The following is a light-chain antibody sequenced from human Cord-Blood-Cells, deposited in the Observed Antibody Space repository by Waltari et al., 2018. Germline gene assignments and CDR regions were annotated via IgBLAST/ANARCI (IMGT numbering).Light chain of an antibody. J-gene: IGKJ2*01. CDR1: QSISSY. V-gene: IGKV1-39*01. CDR2: AAS. CDR3: QQSYSTPYT. Sequence: DIQMTKSPSSLSAPVGDRVTITCRASQSISSYLNWYQQKPGKAPKLLIYAASSVQSGVPSRFSCSGSGTDFTLAISSLQPEDFATYYWQQSYSTPYTFGQGTKLEIK.